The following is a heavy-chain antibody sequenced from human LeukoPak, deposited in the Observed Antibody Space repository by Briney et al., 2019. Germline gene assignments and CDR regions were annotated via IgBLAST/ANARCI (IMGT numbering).Heavy chain of an antibody. Sequence: GASVKVSCKASGYTFTSYGISWVRQAPGQGLEWMGWISAYNGNTNYAQKLQGRVTMTRNTSISTAYMELSSLRSEDTAVYYCARGGGYDSSGYQGFHWGQGTLVTVSS. CDR3: ARGGGYDSSGYQGFH. V-gene: IGHV1-18*01. D-gene: IGHD3-22*01. CDR1: GYTFTSYG. J-gene: IGHJ4*02. CDR2: ISAYNGNT.